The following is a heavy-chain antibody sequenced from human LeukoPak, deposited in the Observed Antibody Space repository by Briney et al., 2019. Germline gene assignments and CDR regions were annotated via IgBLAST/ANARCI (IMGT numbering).Heavy chain of an antibody. J-gene: IGHJ4*02. CDR1: GFTFSSYW. CDR3: ARDPSYSENLDY. Sequence: GGSLRLSCAASGFTFSSYWMHWVRQAPGKGLVWVSRINSDGSSTTYADSVKGRFTISRDNAKNMLYLQMNSLRAEDTAVYYCARDPSYSENLDYWGQGTLVTVSS. CDR2: INSDGSST. D-gene: IGHD1-26*01. V-gene: IGHV3-74*01.